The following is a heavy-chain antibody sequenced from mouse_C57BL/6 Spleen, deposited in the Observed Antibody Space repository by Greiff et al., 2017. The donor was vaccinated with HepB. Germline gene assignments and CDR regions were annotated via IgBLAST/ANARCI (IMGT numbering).Heavy chain of an antibody. CDR3: ARTGYFDY. J-gene: IGHJ2*01. CDR1: GFTFSDYG. D-gene: IGHD4-1*01. Sequence: VQLKESGGGLVKPGGSLKLSCAASGFTFSDYGMHWVRQAPEKGLEWVAYISSGSSTIYYADTVKGRFTISRDNAKNTLFLQMTSLRSEDTAMSYCARTGYFDYWGQGTTLTVSS. CDR2: ISSGSSTI. V-gene: IGHV5-17*01.